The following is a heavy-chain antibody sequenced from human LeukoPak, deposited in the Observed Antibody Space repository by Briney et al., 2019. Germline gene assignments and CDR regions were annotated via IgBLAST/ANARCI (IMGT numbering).Heavy chain of an antibody. V-gene: IGHV4-39*01. CDR3: ARHIAVAGTILWCFDL. D-gene: IGHD6-19*01. Sequence: KPSETLSLTCTVSGGSISSRSYYWGWIRQPPGKGLEWIGSIYYSGSTYYSPSLKSRVSISVDTSKNHFSLKLSSVTAADTAVYYCARHIAVAGTILWCFDLWGRGTLVTVSS. CDR1: GGSISSRSYY. J-gene: IGHJ2*01. CDR2: IYYSGST.